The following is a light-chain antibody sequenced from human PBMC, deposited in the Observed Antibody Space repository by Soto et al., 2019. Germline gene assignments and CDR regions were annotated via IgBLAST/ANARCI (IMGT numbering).Light chain of an antibody. CDR2: GAS. CDR1: QSVSRN. V-gene: IGKV3-15*01. J-gene: IGKJ5*01. CDR3: QQYDDWPFT. Sequence: ETVMTQSRATLSVSPGRRATLTCGASQSVSRNLAWYQQKPGQAPRLLIYGASTRATDFPARFSGSGSGAEFTLTISSLQSEDFAVYYCQQYDDWPFTFGQGTRLEIK.